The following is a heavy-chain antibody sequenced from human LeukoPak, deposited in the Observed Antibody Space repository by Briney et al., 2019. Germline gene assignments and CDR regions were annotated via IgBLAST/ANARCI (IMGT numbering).Heavy chain of an antibody. CDR3: AKPPRNAGACTQWQLGSLYFDY. CDR2: INHSGST. D-gene: IGHD3-10*01. Sequence: SETLSLTCAVYGGSFSGYYWSWIRQPPGKGLEWIGEINHSGSTNYNPSLKSRVTISVDTSKNQFSLKLSSVTAADTAVYYCAKPPRNAGACTQWQLGSLYFDYWGQGTLVTVSS. V-gene: IGHV4-34*01. J-gene: IGHJ4*02. CDR1: GGSFSGYY.